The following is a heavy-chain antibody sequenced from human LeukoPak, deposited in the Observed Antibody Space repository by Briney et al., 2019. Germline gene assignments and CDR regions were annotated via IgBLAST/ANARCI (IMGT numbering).Heavy chain of an antibody. Sequence: PGGSLRLSCAASGFTFSSYSMNWVRQAPGKGLEWVSSISSGSSYIYYADSVKGRFTISRDNAKNSLYLQMNSLRAEDTAVYYCARDAIAAAGRGWFDPWGQGTLVTVSS. CDR3: ARDAIAAAGRGWFDP. CDR1: GFTFSSYS. J-gene: IGHJ5*02. D-gene: IGHD6-13*01. CDR2: ISSGSSYI. V-gene: IGHV3-21*01.